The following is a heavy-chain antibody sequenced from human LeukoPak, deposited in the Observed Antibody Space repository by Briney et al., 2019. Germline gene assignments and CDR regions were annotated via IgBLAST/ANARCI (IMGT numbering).Heavy chain of an antibody. J-gene: IGHJ4*02. CDR1: GFTFSSYS. CDR2: ISSSSSTI. D-gene: IGHD3-3*01. Sequence: HPGGSLRLPCAASGFTFSSYSMNWVRQAPGKGLEWVSYISSSSSTIYYADSVKGRFTISRDNAKNSLYLQMNSLRAEDTAVYYCARVLRFLEWVRFDYWGQGTLVTVSS. V-gene: IGHV3-48*01. CDR3: ARVLRFLEWVRFDY.